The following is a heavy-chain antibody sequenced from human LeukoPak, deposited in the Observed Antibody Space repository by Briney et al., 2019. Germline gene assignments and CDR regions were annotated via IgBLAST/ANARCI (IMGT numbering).Heavy chain of an antibody. V-gene: IGHV3-21*01. CDR3: ARGKYYFDY. J-gene: IGHJ4*02. CDR1: GFTFSSYG. Sequence: GSLRLSCAASGFTFSSYGMNWVRPAPGKGLGWVSSISSSGTYIYYADSVKGRFTISRDNAKNSLYLQMNSLRVEDTAVYYCARGKYYFDYWGQGTLVTVSS. CDR2: ISSSGTYI.